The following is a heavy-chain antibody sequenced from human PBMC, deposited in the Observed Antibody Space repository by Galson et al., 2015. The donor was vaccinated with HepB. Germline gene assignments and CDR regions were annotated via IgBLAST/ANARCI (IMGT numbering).Heavy chain of an antibody. D-gene: IGHD4-17*01. CDR2: IRSKANSYAT. Sequence: SLRLSCAASGFTFSGSAMHWVRQASGKGLEWVGRIRSKANSYATAYAASVKGRFTISRDDSKNTAYLQMNSLKTEDTAVYYCTRQFDNGDYYYYYGMDVWGQGTTVTVSS. V-gene: IGHV3-73*01. J-gene: IGHJ6*02. CDR1: GFTFSGSA. CDR3: TRQFDNGDYYYYYGMDV.